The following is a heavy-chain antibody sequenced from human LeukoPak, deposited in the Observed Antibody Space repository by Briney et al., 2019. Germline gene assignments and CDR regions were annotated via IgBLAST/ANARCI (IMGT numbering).Heavy chain of an antibody. CDR2: ISSSSSYI. Sequence: GGSLRLSCAASGFTFSSYSMNWVRQAPGKGLEWVSSISSSSSYIYYADSVKGRFTISRDNAKNSLYLQMNSLRAEDTAVYYCARGLGDGYNPFDYWGQGTLVTVSS. V-gene: IGHV3-21*01. D-gene: IGHD5-24*01. J-gene: IGHJ4*02. CDR1: GFTFSSYS. CDR3: ARGLGDGYNPFDY.